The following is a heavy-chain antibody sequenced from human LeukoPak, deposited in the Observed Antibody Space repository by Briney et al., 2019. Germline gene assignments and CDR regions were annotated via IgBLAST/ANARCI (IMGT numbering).Heavy chain of an antibody. Sequence: PGGSLRLSCAASGFTFRSYVMHWVRQAPGKGLEGVAFIRYDGSNKYYPDSVKSRFTISRDNPKNTIYLHMTSLSPEDTAVYYCVNEPRGYSFSFDIWGQGTMVTASS. CDR3: VNEPRGYSFSFDI. D-gene: IGHD5-18*01. J-gene: IGHJ3*02. CDR2: IRYDGSNK. V-gene: IGHV3-30*02. CDR1: GFTFRSYV.